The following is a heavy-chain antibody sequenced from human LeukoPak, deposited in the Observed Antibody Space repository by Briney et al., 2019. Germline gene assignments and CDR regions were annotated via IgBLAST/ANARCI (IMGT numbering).Heavy chain of an antibody. CDR2: INPNSGGT. J-gene: IGHJ4*02. D-gene: IGHD3-10*01. CDR3: ARGLNRLVRGVIGV. CDR1: GYTFTGYY. Sequence: WASVKVSCKASGYTFTGYYMHWVRQAPGQGLEWMGWINPNSGGTNYAQKFQGRVTMTRDTPISTAYMELSRLRSDDTAVYYCARGLNRLVRGVIGVWGQGTLVTVSS. V-gene: IGHV1-2*02.